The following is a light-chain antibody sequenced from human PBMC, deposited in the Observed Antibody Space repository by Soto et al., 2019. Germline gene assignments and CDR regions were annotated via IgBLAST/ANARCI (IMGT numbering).Light chain of an antibody. Sequence: QSALTQPRSVSGSPGQSVTISCTGTSSDIGGFNYVSWYQQHPGKVPKLMIHDVTKRPSGVPDRFSASKSGNTASLTISGLQAEDEADYLCAAWDGTLATLVFGGGTKLTVL. V-gene: IGLV2-11*01. CDR3: AAWDGTLATLV. CDR1: SSDIGGFNY. J-gene: IGLJ3*02. CDR2: DVT.